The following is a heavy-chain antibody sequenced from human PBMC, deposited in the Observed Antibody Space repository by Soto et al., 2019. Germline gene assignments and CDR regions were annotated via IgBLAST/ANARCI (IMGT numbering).Heavy chain of an antibody. D-gene: IGHD3-10*01. CDR2: ISYHGRNK. CDR1: TFTFSAYD. V-gene: IGHV3-30*18. CDR3: ANGRYFGSGSYCPDLDC. J-gene: IGHJ4*02. Sequence: QVQLVESGGGVVQPGRSLRLSCAASTFTFSAYDMHWARQAPGRGLEWVASISYHGRNKYYADSVKGRFTISRDNSKNTMNLQMDSLRAEDTAVYYCANGRYFGSGSYCPDLDCWCQGNLVTVSS.